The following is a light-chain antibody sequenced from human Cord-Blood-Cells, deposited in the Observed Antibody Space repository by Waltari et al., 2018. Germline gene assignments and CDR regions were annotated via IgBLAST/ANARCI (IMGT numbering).Light chain of an antibody. CDR2: AAS. CDR1: QSISSY. V-gene: IGKV1-39*01. CDR3: QQSYSTPFT. Sequence: DIQMTQSPSSLSASVGDRVTITCRASQSISSYLNWYQQKPGKAPKLLIYAASSLQSGVPSRFGGSGSGTDFTLTISSLQHEDFATYYCQQSYSTPFTFGPGTKVDIK. J-gene: IGKJ3*01.